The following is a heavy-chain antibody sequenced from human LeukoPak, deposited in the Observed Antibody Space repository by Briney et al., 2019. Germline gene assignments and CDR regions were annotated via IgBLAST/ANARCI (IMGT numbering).Heavy chain of an antibody. CDR2: ISTYTGNT. D-gene: IGHD5-24*01. Sequence: ASVKVSCKTSGYTFTSYGINWVRQAPGQGLEWMGWISTYTGNTNYAQKLLGRVTMTTDTSTSTAYMELRSLRSDDTAVYYCARFGDSYKAYSAYYMDVWDKGTTVTVSS. CDR3: ARFGDSYKAYSAYYMDV. CDR1: GYTFTSYG. J-gene: IGHJ6*03. V-gene: IGHV1-18*01.